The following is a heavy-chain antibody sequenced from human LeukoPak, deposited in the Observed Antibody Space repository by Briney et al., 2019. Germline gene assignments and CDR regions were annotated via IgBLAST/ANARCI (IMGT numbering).Heavy chain of an antibody. CDR1: GGSISSGGYS. CDR3: ARVAAGIGFFQH. V-gene: IGHV4-30-2*01. CDR2: IYHSGST. D-gene: IGHD6-13*01. Sequence: SETLSLTCAVSGGSISSGGYSWSWIRQPPGKGLEWIGYIYHSGSTYYNPSLKSRVTISVDTSKNQLSLKLSSVTAADTAVYYCARVAAGIGFFQHWGQGTLVTVSS. J-gene: IGHJ1*01.